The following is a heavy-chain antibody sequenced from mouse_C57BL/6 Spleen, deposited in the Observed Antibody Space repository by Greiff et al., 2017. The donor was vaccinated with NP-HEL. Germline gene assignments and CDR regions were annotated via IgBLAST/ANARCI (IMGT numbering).Heavy chain of an antibody. CDR2: ISYSGST. V-gene: IGHV3-1*01. J-gene: IGHJ1*03. CDR3: ARDGVYYGSSYGYFDV. D-gene: IGHD1-1*01. CDR1: GYSITSGYD. Sequence: VQLQQSGPGMVKPSQSLSLTCTVNGYSITSGYDWHWIRHFPGNKLEWMGYISYSGSTNYNPSLKSRISITHDTSKNHFFLKLNSVTTEDTATYYCARDGVYYGSSYGYFDVWGTGTTVTVSS.